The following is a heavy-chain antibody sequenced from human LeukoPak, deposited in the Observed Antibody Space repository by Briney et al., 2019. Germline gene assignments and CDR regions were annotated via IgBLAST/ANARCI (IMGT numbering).Heavy chain of an antibody. Sequence: PSETLSLTRTVSGGSISSSSYYWGWIRQPPGKGLEWIGSIYYSGSTYYNPSLKSRVTISVDTSKNQFSLKLSSVTAADTAVYYCARRNGDYRCVDYWGQGTLVTVSS. CDR2: IYYSGST. V-gene: IGHV4-39*01. J-gene: IGHJ4*02. CDR3: ARRNGDYRCVDY. CDR1: GGSISSSSYY. D-gene: IGHD4-17*01.